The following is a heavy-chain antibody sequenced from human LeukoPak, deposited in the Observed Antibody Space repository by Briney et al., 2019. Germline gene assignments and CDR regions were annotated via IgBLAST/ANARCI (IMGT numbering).Heavy chain of an antibody. D-gene: IGHD4-17*01. CDR3: AKHYGDYRSFDY. Sequence: GGSLRLSCAASRFTFSSYSMIWVRQAPGSGLEWVSVIDTSGFTTYYADSVKGRFTISRDNSKSTLYLQMNSLRAEDTAVYYCAKHYGDYRSFDYWGQGTLVTVSS. V-gene: IGHV3-23*01. CDR1: RFTFSSYS. CDR2: IDTSGFTT. J-gene: IGHJ4*02.